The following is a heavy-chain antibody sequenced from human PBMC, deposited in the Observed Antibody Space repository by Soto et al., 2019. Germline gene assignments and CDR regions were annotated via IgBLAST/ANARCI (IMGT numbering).Heavy chain of an antibody. Sequence: LSETLSLTCTVSGGSIRRRDYYWGWIRLHPGKGLEGIGRIYYSRKTLYNPSLQRRVTISVDTSKNQFTLNRRSLTAADTAVYYCVRRYDLGSTNWFDPWGQGNLVAV. CDR1: GGSIRRRDYY. D-gene: IGHD3-10*01. V-gene: IGHV4-39*01. CDR3: VRRYDLGSTNWFDP. CDR2: IYYSRKT. J-gene: IGHJ5*02.